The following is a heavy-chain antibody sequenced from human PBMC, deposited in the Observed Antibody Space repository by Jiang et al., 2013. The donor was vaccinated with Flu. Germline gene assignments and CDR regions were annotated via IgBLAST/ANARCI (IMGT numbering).Heavy chain of an antibody. CDR2: IYYSGST. Sequence: ETLSLTCTVSGGSISSYYWSWIRQPPGKGLEWIGYIYYSGSTNYNPSLKSRVTISVDTSKNQFSLKLSSVTAADTAVYYCARGRRIAVAGTDYWGQGTLVTVSS. J-gene: IGHJ4*02. CDR3: ARGRRIAVAGTDY. D-gene: IGHD6-19*01. V-gene: IGHV4-59*01. CDR1: GGSISSYY.